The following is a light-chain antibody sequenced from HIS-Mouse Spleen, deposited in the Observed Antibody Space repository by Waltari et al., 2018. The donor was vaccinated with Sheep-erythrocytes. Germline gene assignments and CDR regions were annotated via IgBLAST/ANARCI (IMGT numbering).Light chain of an antibody. Sequence: QSTLTQPRSVSGSPAQSVTISCTGTSSDVGGYNYASWYQQHPGKAPKLMIYDVSKRPSGVPDRFSGSKSGNTASLTISGLQAEDEADYYCCSYAGSYNHVFATGTKVTVL. V-gene: IGLV2-11*01. CDR2: DVS. J-gene: IGLJ1*01. CDR3: CSYAGSYNHV. CDR1: SSDVGGYNY.